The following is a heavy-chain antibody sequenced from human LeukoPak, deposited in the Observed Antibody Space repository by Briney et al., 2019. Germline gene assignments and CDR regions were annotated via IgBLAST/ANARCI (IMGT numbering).Heavy chain of an antibody. D-gene: IGHD7-27*01. V-gene: IGHV1-46*01. Sequence: GASVKVSCKASGYTFTSYYIHWVRQAPGQGLEWMGISNPSGGSSNYAQKFQGRVTITTDESTSTAYMELSSLRSEDTAVYYCAKVTGEAWGQGTLVTVSS. J-gene: IGHJ5*02. CDR3: AKVTGEA. CDR2: SNPSGGSS. CDR1: GYTFTSYY.